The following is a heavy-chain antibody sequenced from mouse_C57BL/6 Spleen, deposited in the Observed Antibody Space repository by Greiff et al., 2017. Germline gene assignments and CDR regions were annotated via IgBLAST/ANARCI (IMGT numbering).Heavy chain of an antibody. V-gene: IGHV1-54*01. CDR3: ARGGLITPRYFDV. J-gene: IGHJ1*03. CDR1: GYAFTNYL. Sequence: VQLQQSGAELVRPGTSVKVSCKASGYAFTNYLIEWVKQRPGQGLEWIGVINPGSGGTNYNEKFKGKATLTADKSSSTAYMQLSSLTSEDSAVYFCARGGLITPRYFDVWGTGTTVTVS. CDR2: INPGSGGT. D-gene: IGHD1-1*01.